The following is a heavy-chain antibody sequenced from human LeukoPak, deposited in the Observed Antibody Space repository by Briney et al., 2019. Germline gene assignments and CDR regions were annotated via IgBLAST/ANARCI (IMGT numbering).Heavy chain of an antibody. CDR2: IYTSGST. V-gene: IGHV4-4*07. CDR1: GGSISSYY. CDR3: ARGPTTVTVRFGFDP. Sequence: SETLSLTCTVSGGSISSYYWSWIRQPAGKGLEWIGRIYTSGSTNYNPSLKSRVTMSVDTSKNQLSLKLSSVTAADTAIYYCARGPTTVTVRFGFDPWGQGTLVTVSS. J-gene: IGHJ5*02. D-gene: IGHD4-17*01.